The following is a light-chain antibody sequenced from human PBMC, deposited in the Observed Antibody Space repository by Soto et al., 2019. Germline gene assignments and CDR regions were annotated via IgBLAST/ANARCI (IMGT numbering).Light chain of an antibody. CDR2: AAS. Sequence: AIRMTQSPSSLSASTGDRVTITCRASQGISSYLAWYQQKPGKAPKLLIYAASTLQSGVPSRFGGSGSGTDFTLTISCLQSEDFATYYCQQYYSYPPVFGQVTRLEI. CDR1: QGISSY. J-gene: IGKJ5*01. CDR3: QQYYSYPPV. V-gene: IGKV1-8*01.